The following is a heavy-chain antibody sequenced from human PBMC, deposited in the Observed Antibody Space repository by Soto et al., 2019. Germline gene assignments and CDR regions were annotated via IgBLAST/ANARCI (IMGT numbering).Heavy chain of an antibody. CDR1: GFTFSNAW. CDR2: IKSKTDGGTT. D-gene: IGHD6-19*01. Sequence: EVQLVESGGGLVKPGGSLRLSCAASGFTFSNAWMSWVRQAPGKGLEWVGRIKSKTDGGTTDYAAPVKGRFTISRDDSKNTLYLQMNSLQTEGTAVYYCTTGGAVAGTIGGFDYWGQGTLVTVSS. J-gene: IGHJ4*02. V-gene: IGHV3-15*01. CDR3: TTGGAVAGTIGGFDY.